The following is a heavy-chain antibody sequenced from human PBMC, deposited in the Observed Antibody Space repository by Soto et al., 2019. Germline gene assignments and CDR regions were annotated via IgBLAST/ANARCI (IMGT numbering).Heavy chain of an antibody. V-gene: IGHV3-11*06. Sequence: GGSLRLSCAASGFTFSDYYMSWIRQAPGKGLEWVSYISSSSSYTNYADSVKGRFTISRDNAKNSLYLQMNSLRAEDTAVYYCARSGYSSSPVYYYGMDVWGQGTTVTVSS. CDR2: ISSSSSYT. CDR1: GFTFSDYY. CDR3: ARSGYSSSPVYYYGMDV. J-gene: IGHJ6*02. D-gene: IGHD6-6*01.